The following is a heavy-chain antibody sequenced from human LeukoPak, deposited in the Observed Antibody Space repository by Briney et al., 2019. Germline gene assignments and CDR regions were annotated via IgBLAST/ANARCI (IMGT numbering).Heavy chain of an antibody. J-gene: IGHJ4*02. V-gene: IGHV1-8*01. Sequence: ASVKVSCKASGYTFTSYDINWVRQATGQGLEWMGWMNPNSGNTGYAQKFQGRVTMTEDTSTDTAYMELSSLRSEDTAVYYCATGGYSSGCFDYWGQGTLVTVSS. D-gene: IGHD6-19*01. CDR1: GYTFTSYD. CDR2: MNPNSGNT. CDR3: ATGGYSSGCFDY.